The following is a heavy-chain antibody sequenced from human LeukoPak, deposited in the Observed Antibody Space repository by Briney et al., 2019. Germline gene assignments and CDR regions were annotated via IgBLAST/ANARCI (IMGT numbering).Heavy chain of an antibody. D-gene: IGHD5/OR15-5a*01. CDR1: GFSFSSSE. J-gene: IGHJ4*02. CDR2: ISARGDIT. V-gene: IGHV3-48*03. Sequence: PGGSLRLSCAASGFSFSSSEMNWVRQAPVKGLEWVAHISARGDITCYRDSVRGRFSISRDNTKNFLYLQMNSLRAEDTGVYFCVRYLHYGGPGTLVTVSS. CDR3: VRYLHY.